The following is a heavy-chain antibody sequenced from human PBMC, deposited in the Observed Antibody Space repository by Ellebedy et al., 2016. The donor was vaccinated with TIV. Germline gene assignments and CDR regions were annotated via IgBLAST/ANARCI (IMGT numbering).Heavy chain of an antibody. V-gene: IGHV3-74*01. J-gene: IGHJ5*02. CDR1: GFTFSSYW. D-gene: IGHD4-11*01. CDR3: ARDRGDYSISGP. CDR2: INPDGSVT. Sequence: HTGGSLRLSCSASGFTFSSYWMHWVRQAPGKGPVWVSRINPDGSVTHYADSVKGRFTTSRDNARNTLYLQMNSLRGEDTAVYFCARDRGDYSISGPWGQGTLVTVSS.